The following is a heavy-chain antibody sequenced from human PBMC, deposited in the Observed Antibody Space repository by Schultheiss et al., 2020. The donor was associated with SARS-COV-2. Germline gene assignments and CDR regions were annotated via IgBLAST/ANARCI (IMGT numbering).Heavy chain of an antibody. CDR2: IYYSGST. J-gene: IGHJ4*02. V-gene: IGHV4-59*01. CDR3: ASSGYSYGPYYFDY. D-gene: IGHD5-18*01. CDR1: GGSLSPYF. Sequence: SETLSLTCTVSGGSLSPYFWNWIRQPPGKGLEWIGSIYYSGSTNYNPSLKSRVTISVDTSKNQFSLKLSSVTAADTAVYYCASSGYSYGPYYFDYWGQGTLVTVSS.